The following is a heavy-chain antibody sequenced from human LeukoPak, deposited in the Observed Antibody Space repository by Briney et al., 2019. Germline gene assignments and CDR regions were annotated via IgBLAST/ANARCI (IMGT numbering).Heavy chain of an antibody. CDR3: AKGRLGYCSSTSCYHFDY. CDR1: GFTFSSYA. V-gene: IGHV3-23*01. CDR2: ISGSGGST. J-gene: IGHJ4*02. Sequence: SGGSLRLSCAGSGFTFSSYAMSWVRQAPGKGLEWVSSISGSGGSTYYADSVKGRFTISRDNSKNTLSLQMNSLRAEDTAVYYCAKGRLGYCSSTSCYHFDYWGQGTLVTVSS. D-gene: IGHD2-2*01.